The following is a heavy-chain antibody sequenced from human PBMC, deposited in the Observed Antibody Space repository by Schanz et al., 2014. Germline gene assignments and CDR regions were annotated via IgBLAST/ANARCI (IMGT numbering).Heavy chain of an antibody. Sequence: EVQLLESGGGLVQPGGSLRLSCTVSGFTVNNYAMTWVRQAPGKGLEWVSGISGSGGSTYDADSVKGRFTISRDNSKNTLYLQMNSLRAEDTAVYYCAKDHAGSDILTALGNWGQGTLVTVSS. CDR2: ISGSGGST. D-gene: IGHD3-9*01. CDR3: AKDHAGSDILTALGN. CDR1: GFTVNNYA. V-gene: IGHV3-23*01. J-gene: IGHJ4*02.